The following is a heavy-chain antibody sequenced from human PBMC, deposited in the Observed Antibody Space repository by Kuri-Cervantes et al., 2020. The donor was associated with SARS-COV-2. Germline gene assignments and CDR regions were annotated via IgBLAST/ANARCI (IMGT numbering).Heavy chain of an antibody. J-gene: IGHJ5*02. V-gene: IGHV3-30*18. CDR1: GFTFSSYG. D-gene: IGHD6-6*01. CDR2: ISYDGSNK. CDR3: AKDLYSTSLYNWFDP. Sequence: GGSLRLSCAASGFTFSSYGMHWVRQAPGKGLEWVAVISYDGSNKYYADSVKGRFTISRDNSKNTLYLQMNTLRADDTAVYFCAKDLYSTSLYNWFDPWGQGTLVTVAS.